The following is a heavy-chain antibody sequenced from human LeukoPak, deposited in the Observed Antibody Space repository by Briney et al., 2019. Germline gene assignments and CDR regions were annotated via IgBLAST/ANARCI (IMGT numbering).Heavy chain of an antibody. J-gene: IGHJ4*02. V-gene: IGHV3-48*03. CDR1: GFTFSSYD. D-gene: IGHD3-10*01. Sequence: GGSLRLPCAASGFTFSSYDMNWVRQAPGKGLEWVSYISSRASAVYYADSVKGRFTISRDNAKNSLYLQMDSLRAEDTAVYYCASSLTMVRGDYWGQGTLVTVSS. CDR3: ASSLTMVRGDY. CDR2: ISSRASAV.